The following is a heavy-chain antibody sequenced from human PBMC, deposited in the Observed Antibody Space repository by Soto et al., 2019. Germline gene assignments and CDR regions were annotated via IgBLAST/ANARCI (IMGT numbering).Heavy chain of an antibody. J-gene: IGHJ4*02. V-gene: IGHV1-18*01. CDR3: ARGRYGDY. Sequence: QVHLVQSGAEVKKPGASVKVSCKGSGYAFTTYGITWVRQAPGQGLEWLGWISAHNGNTDYAQKLQGRVTVTRDTSTSTAYMELRSLRSDDTAVYYCARGRYGDYWGQGALVTVSS. CDR2: ISAHNGNT. D-gene: IGHD1-1*01. CDR1: GYAFTTYG.